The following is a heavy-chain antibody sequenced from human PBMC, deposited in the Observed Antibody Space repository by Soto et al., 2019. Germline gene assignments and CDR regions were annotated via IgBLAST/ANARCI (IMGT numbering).Heavy chain of an antibody. V-gene: IGHV3-48*01. D-gene: IGHD3-22*01. J-gene: IGHJ5*02. CDR2: ISGGSSTI. Sequence: GGSLRLSCAASGFTFRSYSMNWVRQAPGKALEWVSYISGGSSTIHYADSVKGRFTISRDNAKNSLFLQMNSLRAEDTAVYHCARAGNSRGYYWFNLWREGFLVT. CDR1: GFTFRSYS. CDR3: ARAGNSRGYYWFNL.